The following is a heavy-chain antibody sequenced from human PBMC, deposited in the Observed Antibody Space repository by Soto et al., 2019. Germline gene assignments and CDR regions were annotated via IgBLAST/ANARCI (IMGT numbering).Heavy chain of an antibody. CDR3: TRDRGTSMITKLFDY. J-gene: IGHJ4*02. CDR2: INPSGGGT. V-gene: IGHV1-46*03. CDR1: GYTFTSYY. Sequence: QVQLVQSGAEVKKPGASIKVSRKASGYTFTSYYLHWVRQAPGQGLEWMGIINPSGGGTSYAQKSRSRFTMTIDSSTSTVYMELSSLISDDTAVYYCTRDRGTSMITKLFDYWGQGTLVTVSS. D-gene: IGHD3-16*01.